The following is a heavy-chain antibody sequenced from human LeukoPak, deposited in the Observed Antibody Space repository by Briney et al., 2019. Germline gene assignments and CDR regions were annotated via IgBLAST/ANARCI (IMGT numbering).Heavy chain of an antibody. J-gene: IGHJ3*01. CDR3: ARHSRDPDAFDF. CDR1: GVSISSSTYY. Sequence: SETLSLTCSVSGVSISSSTYYWGWIRQPPGKGLEWIGSISYSGSTYHNPSLKSRVTIFVDTSKNQFSLKLSSVTAADTAVYYCARHSRDPDAFDFWGQGTMVTVSS. CDR2: ISYSGST. V-gene: IGHV4-39*01.